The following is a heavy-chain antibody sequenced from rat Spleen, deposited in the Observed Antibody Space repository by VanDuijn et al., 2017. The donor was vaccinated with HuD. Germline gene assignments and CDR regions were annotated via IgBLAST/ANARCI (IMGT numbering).Heavy chain of an antibody. J-gene: IGHJ1*01. V-gene: IGHV5-19*01. CDR3: TRGGRWYLDF. CDR1: GFTFSNYG. CDR2: ISPSGATT. Sequence: VQLVESGGGLVQPGRSMKLSCAASGFTFSNYGIHWIRQAPTKGLEWVASISPSGATTNYRDSVKGRFTISRDNARGTLFLQMNSRRSEDTANYYCTRGGRWYLDFWGPGTMVTVSS. D-gene: IGHD1-11*01.